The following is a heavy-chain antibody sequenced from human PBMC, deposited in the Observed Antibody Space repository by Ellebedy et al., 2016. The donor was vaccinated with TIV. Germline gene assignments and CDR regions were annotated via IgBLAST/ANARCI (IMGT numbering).Heavy chain of an antibody. CDR1: GFTFRSRP. CDR2: IGLATGDT. J-gene: IGHJ4*02. CDR3: AREKSGHKWNDGFDS. V-gene: IGHV3-21*05. Sequence: PGGSLRLSCAASGFTFRSRPMNWVRQAPGKGLEWLSYIGLATGDTHYAESVKGRFTVSRDNAKNSLYLQMNSLRADDTAVYYCAREKSGHKWNDGFDSWGQGTLVTVSS. D-gene: IGHD1-1*01.